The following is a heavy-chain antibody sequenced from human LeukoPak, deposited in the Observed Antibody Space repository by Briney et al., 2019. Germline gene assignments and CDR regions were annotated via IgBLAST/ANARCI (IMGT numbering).Heavy chain of an antibody. Sequence: SVKVSCKASGGTCSSYAISWVRQAPGQGLEWMGGIIPIFGTANYAQKFQGRVTITADESTSTDYMELSSLRSEDTAVYYCARDGQAWAPGGDYYYGMDVWGQGTTVTVSS. V-gene: IGHV1-69*01. D-gene: IGHD2-8*02. CDR3: ARDGQAWAPGGDYYYGMDV. CDR2: IIPIFGTA. CDR1: GGTCSSYA. J-gene: IGHJ6*02.